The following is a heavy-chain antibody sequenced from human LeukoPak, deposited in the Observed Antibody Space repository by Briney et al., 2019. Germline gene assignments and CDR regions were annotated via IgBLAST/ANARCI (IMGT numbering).Heavy chain of an antibody. CDR1: GGSISSGSYY. D-gene: IGHD1-26*01. V-gene: IGHV4-61*02. J-gene: IGHJ3*02. CDR3: ARDPVGNAFDI. CDR2: IYTSGST. Sequence: SQTLSLTCTVSGGSISSGSYYWSWIRQPAGKGLEWIGRIYTSGSTNCNPSLKSRVTISVDTSKNQFSLKLSSVTAADTAVYYCARDPVGNAFDIWGQGTMVTVSS.